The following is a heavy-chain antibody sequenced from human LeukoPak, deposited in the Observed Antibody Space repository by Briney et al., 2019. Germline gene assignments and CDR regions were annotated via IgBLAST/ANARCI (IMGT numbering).Heavy chain of an antibody. D-gene: IGHD6-19*01. CDR2: IRSSGDST. CDR3: AKGGAVTGTMYFQY. Sequence: GGSLRLSCAASGFTFATYTMSWVRQAPGKGLEWVLAIRSSGDSTYYADSAKGRFTISRDNSKNTLYLQVNSLRAEDTAIYYCAKGGAVTGTMYFQYWGQGTLVTVSS. J-gene: IGHJ1*01. CDR1: GFTFATYT. V-gene: IGHV3-23*01.